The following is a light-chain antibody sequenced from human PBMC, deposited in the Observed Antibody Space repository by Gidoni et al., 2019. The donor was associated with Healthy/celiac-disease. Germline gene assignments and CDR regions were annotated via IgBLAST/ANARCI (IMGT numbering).Light chain of an antibody. CDR3: QQSYSTLPIT. Sequence: DIQMTPSPSSLSASVGDRVTITFRASTSISSYVNRYQQKPGKAPKLLIYAASSLQSGVPSRFSGSCSGTDFTLTISSLQPEDFATYYCQQSYSTLPITFGPGTRLEIK. J-gene: IGKJ5*01. V-gene: IGKV1-39*01. CDR1: TSISSY. CDR2: AAS.